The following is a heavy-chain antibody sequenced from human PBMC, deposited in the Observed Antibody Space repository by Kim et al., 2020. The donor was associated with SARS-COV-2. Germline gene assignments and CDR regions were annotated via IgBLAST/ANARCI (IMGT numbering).Heavy chain of an antibody. CDR3: AREARRRGGDKESADAFDI. CDR2: ISINSIYT. CDR1: GFPLSSYS. D-gene: IGHD3-16*01. V-gene: IGHV3-21*01. J-gene: IGHJ3*02. Sequence: GGSLRLSCAASGFPLSSYSMNWVRQAPGKGLEWVAGISINSIYTVYADSLKGRFTISRDNARDSLYLQMNSLRDDDTAVYYCAREARRRGGDKESADAFDISGEGTLLIVSS.